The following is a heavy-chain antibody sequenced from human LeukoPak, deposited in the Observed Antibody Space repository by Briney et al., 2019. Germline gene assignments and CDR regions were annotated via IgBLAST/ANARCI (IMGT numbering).Heavy chain of an antibody. V-gene: IGHV3-48*03. CDR1: GFAFRTYE. J-gene: IGHJ4*02. D-gene: IGHD3-16*02. CDR2: ISSSCSTI. Sequence: GGSLRLSCAASGFAFRTYEMNWVRQAPGKGLEWVSYISSSCSTIYYADSVKGRFTISRDNAKNSLYLQMNSLRAEDTAVYYCARESRAGYDYVWESYRYTGLDYWGQGTLVTVSS. CDR3: ARESRAGYDYVWESYRYTGLDY.